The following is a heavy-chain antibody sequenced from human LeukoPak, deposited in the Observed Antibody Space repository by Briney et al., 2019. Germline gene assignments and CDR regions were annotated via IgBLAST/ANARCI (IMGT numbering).Heavy chain of an antibody. D-gene: IGHD3-22*01. J-gene: IGHJ3*02. CDR3: TTDLGYYDSSVAPSDAFDI. CDR2: IKSKTDGGTT. V-gene: IGHV3-15*01. Sequence: GGSLRLSCAASGFTFSNAWMSWVRQAPGKGLEWVGRIKSKTDGGTTDYAAPVKGRFTISRDDSKNTLYLQMNSLKTEDTAVYYCTTDLGYYDSSVAPSDAFDIWGQGTMVTVPS. CDR1: GFTFSNAW.